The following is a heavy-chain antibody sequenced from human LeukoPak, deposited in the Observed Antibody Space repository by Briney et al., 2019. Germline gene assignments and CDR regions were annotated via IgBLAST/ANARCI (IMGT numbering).Heavy chain of an antibody. J-gene: IGHJ3*02. V-gene: IGHV3-33*01. Sequence: PWRSLRLSCAASGFTFSSYDMHWVRQAPGKGLEWVALIWYDGSNKNYADSVKGRFTISRDNSKNTLFLQMNSLRAEDTAVYYCAREASDAFDIWGQGTMVTV. CDR3: AREASDAFDI. CDR1: GFTFSSYD. CDR2: IWYDGSNK.